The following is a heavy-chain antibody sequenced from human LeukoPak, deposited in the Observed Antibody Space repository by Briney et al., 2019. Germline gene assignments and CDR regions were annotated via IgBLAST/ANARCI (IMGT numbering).Heavy chain of an antibody. Sequence: GGSLRLSCAASGFTFSNYYMSWIRQAPGKGLEWVSSISSSSSYIYYADSVKGRFTISRDNAKNSLYLQMNSLRAEDTAVYYCARDWPTIAAAGTIPEYFQHWGQGTLVTVSS. J-gene: IGHJ1*01. D-gene: IGHD6-13*01. V-gene: IGHV3-21*01. CDR1: GFTFSNYY. CDR3: ARDWPTIAAAGTIPEYFQH. CDR2: ISSSSSYI.